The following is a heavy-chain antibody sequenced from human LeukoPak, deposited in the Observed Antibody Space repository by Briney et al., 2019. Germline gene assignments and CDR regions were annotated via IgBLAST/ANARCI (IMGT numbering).Heavy chain of an antibody. V-gene: IGHV4-39*07. CDR3: ASSGYYYPFDY. J-gene: IGHJ4*02. CDR2: IYYSGST. CDR1: GGSISSSSYY. Sequence: PSETLSLTCTVSGGSISSSSYYWGWIRQPPGKGLEWIGSIYYSGSTYYNPSLKSRVTISVDTSKNQFSLKLSSVTAADTAVYYCASSGYYYPFDYWGQGTLVTVSS. D-gene: IGHD3-22*01.